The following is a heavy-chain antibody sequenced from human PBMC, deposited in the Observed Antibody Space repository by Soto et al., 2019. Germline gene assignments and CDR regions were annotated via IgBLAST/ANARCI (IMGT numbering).Heavy chain of an antibody. CDR1: GYTFTGYY. D-gene: IGHD2-8*01. J-gene: IGHJ6*02. Sequence: ASVKVSCKASGYTFTGYYMHWVRQAPGQGREWMGWINPNSGGTNYAQKFQGRVTMTRGTSISTAYMELSRLRSDATAVYYCASAIVLLAPRGMDVWGQGTTVTLSS. CDR2: INPNSGGT. V-gene: IGHV1-2*02. CDR3: ASAIVLLAPRGMDV.